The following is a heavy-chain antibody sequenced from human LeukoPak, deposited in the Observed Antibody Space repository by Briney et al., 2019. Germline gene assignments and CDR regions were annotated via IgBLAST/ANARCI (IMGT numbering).Heavy chain of an antibody. CDR2: ISTSGAST. J-gene: IGHJ4*02. CDR3: AKANGYFDY. V-gene: IGHV3-23*01. D-gene: IGHD2-8*01. Sequence: PGGSLRLSCAASGFTFSSYAMSWVRQAPGKGLEWVSTISTSGASTYYADSVKGRFTISRDNSKNTLSLQMNSLRAEDTALYYCAKANGYFDYWGQGALVTVSS. CDR1: GFTFSSYA.